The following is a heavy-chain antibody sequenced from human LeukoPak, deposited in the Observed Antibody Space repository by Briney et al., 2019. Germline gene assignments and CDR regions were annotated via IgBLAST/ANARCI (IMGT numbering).Heavy chain of an antibody. Sequence: GGSLRLSCAASGFTFSSYSMNWVRQAPGEGLEWVSSISSSSSYIYYADSVKGRFTISRDNAKNSLYLQMNSLRAEDTAVYYCARDAAAGTRLEDIWGQGTMVTVSS. CDR1: GFTFSSYS. CDR2: ISSSSSYI. J-gene: IGHJ3*02. CDR3: ARDAAAGTRLEDI. D-gene: IGHD6-13*01. V-gene: IGHV3-21*01.